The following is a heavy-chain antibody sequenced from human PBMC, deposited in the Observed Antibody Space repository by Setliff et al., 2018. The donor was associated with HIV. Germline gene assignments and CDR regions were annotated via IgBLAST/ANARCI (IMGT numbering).Heavy chain of an antibody. J-gene: IGHJ6*02. Sequence: SVKVSCKASGGTFSNYAISWVRQAPGHGLEWMGGIIPIFGTVNYAQKFQGRVTITADESTSTAYMELSSLRSEDTAVYYCARKVGITTYYYSSGSIKGALDVWGQGTKVTVSS. CDR2: IIPIFGTV. D-gene: IGHD3-10*01. CDR1: GGTFSNYA. V-gene: IGHV1-69*13. CDR3: ARKVGITTYYYSSGSIKGALDV.